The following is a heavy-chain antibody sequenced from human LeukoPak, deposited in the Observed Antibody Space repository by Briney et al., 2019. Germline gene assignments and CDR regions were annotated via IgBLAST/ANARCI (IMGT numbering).Heavy chain of an antibody. D-gene: IGHD3-9*01. CDR3: ARAILTGPHYYYYYGMDV. J-gene: IGHJ6*02. CDR1: GYTFTGYY. Sequence: ASVKVSCKASGYTFTGYYMHWVRQAPGQGLEWMGWINPNSGGTNYAQKFQGRVTMTRETSISTAYMELSRLRSDDTAVYYCARAILTGPHYYYYYGMDVWGQGTTVTVSS. V-gene: IGHV1-2*02. CDR2: INPNSGGT.